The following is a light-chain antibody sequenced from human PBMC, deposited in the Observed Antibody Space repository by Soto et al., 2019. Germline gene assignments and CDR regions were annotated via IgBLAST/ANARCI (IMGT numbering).Light chain of an antibody. CDR2: DVN. Sequence: QSVLTQPASVSGSPGQSITLSCTGTSSDIGGYDYVSWYQRHPGKDPKLIIYDVNNRPSGVSNRFSGSKSGNTASLTIAGLQAEDEADYYCTSSASGSSHVVFGGGTKLTVL. V-gene: IGLV2-14*01. CDR3: TSSASGSSHVV. CDR1: SSDIGGYDY. J-gene: IGLJ2*01.